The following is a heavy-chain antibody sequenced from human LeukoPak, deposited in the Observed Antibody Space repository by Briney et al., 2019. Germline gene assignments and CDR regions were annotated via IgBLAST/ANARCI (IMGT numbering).Heavy chain of an antibody. V-gene: IGHV3-30*03. CDR1: GFTFSSYG. CDR2: ISYDGSNK. J-gene: IGHJ4*02. CDR3: AATMFPRLHARY. D-gene: IGHD3-10*02. Sequence: PGGSLRLSCAASGFTFSSYGMHWVRQAPGKGLEWVAVISYDGSNKYYADSVKGRFTISRDNAKNSLYLQMNSLRAEDTAVYYCAATMFPRLHARYWGQGTLVTVSS.